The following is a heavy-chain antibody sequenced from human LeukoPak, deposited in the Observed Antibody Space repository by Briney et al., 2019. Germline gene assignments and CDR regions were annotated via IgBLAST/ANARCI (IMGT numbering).Heavy chain of an antibody. Sequence: ASVKVSCKPSGYTFTAYYIHWVRQAPGQGLEWMGWINPNSGGTNYAQKFQGRVTMTRDTSISTAYMELTSLRSDDTAVYYCARGLGYYDSSGPPGEWFDPWGQGTLVTVSS. CDR1: GYTFTAYY. V-gene: IGHV1-2*02. J-gene: IGHJ5*02. CDR3: ARGLGYYDSSGPPGEWFDP. CDR2: INPNSGGT. D-gene: IGHD3-22*01.